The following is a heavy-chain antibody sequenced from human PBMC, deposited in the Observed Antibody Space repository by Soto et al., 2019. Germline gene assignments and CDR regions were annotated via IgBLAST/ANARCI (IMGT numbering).Heavy chain of an antibody. J-gene: IGHJ4*02. CDR1: GGSVSSSNYY. D-gene: IGHD3-9*01. Sequence: QLQLQESGPGLVKPSETLSITCTVSGGSVSSSNYYWGWIRQSPGKGLEWIGSIYYSGSTYYNPSLESRVTISVDKSKNQFSLKVISVTAADTAVYYCARLEGLATISYYFDYWGQGTLVTVSS. CDR2: IYYSGST. CDR3: ARLEGLATISYYFDY. V-gene: IGHV4-39*01.